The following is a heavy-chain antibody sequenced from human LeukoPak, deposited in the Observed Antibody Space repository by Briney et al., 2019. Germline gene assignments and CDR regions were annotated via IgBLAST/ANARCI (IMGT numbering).Heavy chain of an antibody. CDR2: IRYSGST. CDR3: ARRLSGWAFEY. J-gene: IGHJ4*02. D-gene: IGHD6-19*01. CDR1: NGSISSGVFY. V-gene: IGHV4-39*01. Sequence: PSETLSLTCTVSNGSISSGVFYWGWIRQPPGKGLEWIGSIRYSGSTYYNPSLESRVTIFVDTSKNQFSLRLSSVTAADTAVYFCARRLSGWAFEYWGQGTLVTVSS.